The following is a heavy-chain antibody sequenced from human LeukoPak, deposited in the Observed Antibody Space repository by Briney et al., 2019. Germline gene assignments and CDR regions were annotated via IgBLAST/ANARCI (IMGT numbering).Heavy chain of an antibody. CDR2: MNPNSGNT. CDR3: ARRGDDFWSGYHYYYMGV. CDR1: GYTFTSYD. D-gene: IGHD3-3*01. Sequence: GASVKVSCKASGYTFTSYDINWVRQATGQGLEWMGWMNPNSGNTGYAQKFQGRVTITRNTSLSTAYMELSSLRSEDTAVYYCARRGDDFWSGYHYYYMGVWGKGTTVTVSS. V-gene: IGHV1-8*03. J-gene: IGHJ6*03.